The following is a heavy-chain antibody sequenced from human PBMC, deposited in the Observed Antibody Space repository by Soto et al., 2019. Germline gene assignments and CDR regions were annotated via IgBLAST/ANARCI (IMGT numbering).Heavy chain of an antibody. Sequence: QVQLVQSGAEVKKPGASVKVSCKASGYTFTGYYMHWVRQAPEQGLEWMGWINPNSGGTNYAQKFLGRVTMTRDTSISTAYMELSRLRSDDTAVYYCARDSKYSSSALVDYWGQGTLVTVSS. CDR3: ARDSKYSSSALVDY. CDR2: INPNSGGT. J-gene: IGHJ4*02. CDR1: GYTFTGYY. D-gene: IGHD6-13*01. V-gene: IGHV1-2*02.